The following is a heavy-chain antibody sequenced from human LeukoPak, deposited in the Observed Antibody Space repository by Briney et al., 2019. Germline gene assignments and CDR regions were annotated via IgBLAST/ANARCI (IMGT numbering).Heavy chain of an antibody. CDR3: NSLPVVVVAATDPAFDI. CDR2: IIPIFGTA. V-gene: IGHV1-69*05. CDR1: GGTFSSYA. J-gene: IGHJ3*02. Sequence: SVKVSCKASGGTFSSYAISWVRQAPGQGLEWMGRIIPIFGTANYAQKFQGRATITTDESTSTAYMELSSLRSEDTAVYYCNSLPVVVVAATDPAFDIWGQGTMVTVSS. D-gene: IGHD2-15*01.